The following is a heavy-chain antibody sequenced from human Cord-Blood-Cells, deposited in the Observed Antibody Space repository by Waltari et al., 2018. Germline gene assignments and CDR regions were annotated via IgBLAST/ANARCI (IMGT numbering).Heavy chain of an antibody. CDR1: GFTFSSYG. CDR3: ATLDIVVVPAAISGWFDP. V-gene: IGHV3-30*03. CDR2: ISYDGSNK. J-gene: IGHJ5*02. D-gene: IGHD2-2*03. Sequence: QVQLVESGGGVVQPGRSLRLSCAASGFTFSSYGMHWVRQAPGKGLEWVAVISYDGSNKYYAVSVKGRFTIARDNSKNTLYLQMNSLRAEDTAVYYCATLDIVVVPAAISGWFDPWGQGTLVTVSS.